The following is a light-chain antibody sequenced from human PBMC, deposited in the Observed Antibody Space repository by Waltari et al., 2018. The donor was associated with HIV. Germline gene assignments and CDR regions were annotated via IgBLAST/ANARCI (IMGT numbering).Light chain of an antibody. V-gene: IGLV1-44*01. CDR1: DSNLGTNT. J-gene: IGLJ2*01. CDR2: TKT. Sequence: QSVLTQPPSASGTPGQTVTISCSGSDSNLGTNTVNWYQQLPGAAPKLLIYTKTQRPSGVPDRFAGSNSGTSASLAISGLQSEDEALYYCSSWDGTLYGVAFGGGTKVTVL. CDR3: SSWDGTLYGVA.